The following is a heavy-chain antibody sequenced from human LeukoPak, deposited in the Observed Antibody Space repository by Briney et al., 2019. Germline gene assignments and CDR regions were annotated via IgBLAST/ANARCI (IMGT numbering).Heavy chain of an antibody. V-gene: IGHV1-3*01. J-gene: IGHJ5*02. CDR1: GYTFTSYA. Sequence: GASVKVSCKASGYTFTSYAMHWVRQAPGQRLEWMGWINAGNGNTKYSQKFQGRVTITRDTSASTAYMELSSLRSEDTAVYYCARGYYDFWSGYYTDNWFDPWGQGTLVTVSS. CDR3: ARGYYDFWSGYYTDNWFDP. CDR2: INAGNGNT. D-gene: IGHD3-3*01.